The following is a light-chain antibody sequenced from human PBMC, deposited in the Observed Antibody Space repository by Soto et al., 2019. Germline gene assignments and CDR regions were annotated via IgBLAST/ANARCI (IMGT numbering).Light chain of an antibody. Sequence: QSALAQPASVSGSPGQSITISCTGTNSDVGGYNYVSWYQQFPGKAPKLMMYEVSNRPSGVPDRFSGSKSGNTVSLSISGLQADDEADYYCSSYTSSYTWVFGRGTKVTVL. CDR2: EVS. V-gene: IGLV2-14*01. CDR1: NSDVGGYNY. CDR3: SSYTSSYTWV. J-gene: IGLJ3*02.